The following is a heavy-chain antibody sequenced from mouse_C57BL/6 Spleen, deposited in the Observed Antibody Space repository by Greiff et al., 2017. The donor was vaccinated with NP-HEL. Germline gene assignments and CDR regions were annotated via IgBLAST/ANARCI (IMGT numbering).Heavy chain of an antibody. J-gene: IGHJ3*01. CDR1: GFTFTDYY. CDR3: ARYRGTEGFAY. CDR2: IRNKANGYTT. V-gene: IGHV7-3*01. Sequence: EVKLMESGGGLVQPGGSLSLSCAASGFTFTDYYMSWVRQPPGKALEWLGFIRNKANGYTTEYSASVKGRFTISRDNSQSILYLQMNALRAEDSATYYCARYRGTEGFAYWGQGTLVTVSA.